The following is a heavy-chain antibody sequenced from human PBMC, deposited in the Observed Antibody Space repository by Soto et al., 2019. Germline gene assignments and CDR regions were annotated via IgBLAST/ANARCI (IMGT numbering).Heavy chain of an antibody. CDR1: GVSISSNNYY. CDR2: ASYSGRT. Sequence: PSETLSLTCTVTGVSISSNNYYWGWIRLPPGKGLEWIGSASYSGRTYYNPSLKSRVTISVDPSKNQFSLKLTSVTAADTAVYYCARHNVAPPGIDYWGQGTLVTVS. CDR3: ARHNVAPPGIDY. V-gene: IGHV4-39*01. D-gene: IGHD6-6*01. J-gene: IGHJ4*02.